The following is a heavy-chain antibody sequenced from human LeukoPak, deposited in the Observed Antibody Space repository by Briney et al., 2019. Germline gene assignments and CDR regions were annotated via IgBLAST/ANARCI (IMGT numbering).Heavy chain of an antibody. CDR2: ISSRSATI. CDR1: GFTFSSYG. D-gene: IGHD1-14*01. CDR3: ARGGDNHAFDI. V-gene: IGHV3-48*04. J-gene: IGHJ3*02. Sequence: GGSLRLSCAASGFTFSSYGMSWVRQAPGKGLEWVSYISSRSATIYYADSVKGRFTISRDNAKNTLYLQMNGLGAEDTAIYYCARGGDNHAFDIWGQGTVVTVSS.